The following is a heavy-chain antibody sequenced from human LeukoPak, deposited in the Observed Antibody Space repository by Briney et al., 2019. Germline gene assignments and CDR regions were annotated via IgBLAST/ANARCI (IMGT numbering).Heavy chain of an antibody. J-gene: IGHJ4*02. CDR2: IKQDGSEK. Sequence: GGSLRLSCAASGFTFSSYWMSWVRQAPGKGLEWVANIKQDGSEKYYVDSVKGRFTISRDNAKNSLYLQMNSLRAEDTAVYYCAKTQDSGIAVAGVDYWGQGTLVTVSS. CDR1: GFTFSSYW. CDR3: AKTQDSGIAVAGVDY. D-gene: IGHD6-19*01. V-gene: IGHV3-7*03.